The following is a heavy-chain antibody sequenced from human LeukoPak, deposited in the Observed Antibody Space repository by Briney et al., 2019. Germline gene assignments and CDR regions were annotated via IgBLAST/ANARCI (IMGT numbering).Heavy chain of an antibody. CDR2: ISSNGGST. J-gene: IGHJ6*03. V-gene: IGHV3-64*01. D-gene: IGHD2-2*01. Sequence: GGSLRLSCAASGFTFSSYAMHWVRQAPGKGLEYVSAISSNGGSTYYANSVKGRFTISRDNSKNTLYLQMGSLRAEDMAVYYCARGGCSSTSCLFYYYYMDVWGKGTTVTVSS. CDR3: ARGGCSSTSCLFYYYYMDV. CDR1: GFTFSSYA.